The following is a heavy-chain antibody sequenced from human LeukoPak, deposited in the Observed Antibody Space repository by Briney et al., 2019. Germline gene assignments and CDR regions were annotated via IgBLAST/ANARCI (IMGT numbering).Heavy chain of an antibody. J-gene: IGHJ4*02. Sequence: GGSLRLSCAASGFTFSSYWMHWVRQAPGKGPVWVSRINTDGSSTSYADSVKGRFTISRDNAKNTLYLQMNSLRAEDTAVYYCARAIVGAPAFDYWGQGTLVTVSS. D-gene: IGHD1-26*01. CDR3: ARAIVGAPAFDY. V-gene: IGHV3-74*01. CDR1: GFTFSSYW. CDR2: INTDGSST.